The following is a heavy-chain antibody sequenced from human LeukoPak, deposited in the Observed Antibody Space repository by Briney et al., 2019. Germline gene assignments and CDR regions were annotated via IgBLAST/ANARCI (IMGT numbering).Heavy chain of an antibody. J-gene: IGHJ4*02. CDR3: ARVNDFWVDY. V-gene: IGHV4-59*01. CDR1: GGSISSYY. CDR2: IYYSGST. D-gene: IGHD3-3*01. Sequence: PSETLSLTFTVSGGSISSYYWSWIRQPPGKGLEWIGYIYYSGSTNYNPSLKSRVTISVDTSKNQFSLKLSSVTAADTAVYYCARVNDFWVDYWGQGTLVTVSS.